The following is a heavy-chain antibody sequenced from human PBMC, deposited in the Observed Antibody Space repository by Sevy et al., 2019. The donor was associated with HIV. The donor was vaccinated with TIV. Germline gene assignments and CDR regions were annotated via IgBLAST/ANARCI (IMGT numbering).Heavy chain of an antibody. CDR1: GFILSDYY. CDR3: ARDHVKDGDLGDYYYYAMDV. Sequence: LSLTCAASGFILSDYYMSWVRQAPGKGLEWVSYISGSGDDTIYYADSVKGRFTISRDNTKNSLYLQMNSLSAEDTAVYYCARDHVKDGDLGDYYYYAMDVWGQGTTVTVSS. J-gene: IGHJ6*02. V-gene: IGHV3-11*01. D-gene: IGHD4-17*01. CDR2: ISGSGDDTI.